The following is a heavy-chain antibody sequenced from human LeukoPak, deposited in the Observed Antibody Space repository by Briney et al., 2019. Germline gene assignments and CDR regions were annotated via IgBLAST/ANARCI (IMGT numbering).Heavy chain of an antibody. CDR1: GFTFSTYG. Sequence: GGSLGLSFAASGFTFSTYGMHWVRQAPGKGLEWVAYIRDDGNNKNYADSVKGRFTISRDNSRNTLYLQMNSLRPEDTAVYYCAKGRGIFGVVVNDAFDIWGQGTMVTVSS. CDR2: IRDDGNNK. V-gene: IGHV3-30*02. J-gene: IGHJ3*02. D-gene: IGHD3-3*01. CDR3: AKGRGIFGVVVNDAFDI.